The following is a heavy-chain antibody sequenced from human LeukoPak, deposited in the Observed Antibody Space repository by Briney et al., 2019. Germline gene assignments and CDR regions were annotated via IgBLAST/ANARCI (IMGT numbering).Heavy chain of an antibody. CDR3: ARPQAYDSSGNDAFDI. CDR1: GYTFTSYY. D-gene: IGHD3-22*01. J-gene: IGHJ3*02. CDR2: INPSGGST. V-gene: IGHV1-46*01. Sequence: ASVKVSCKASGYTFTSYYMHWVRQAPGQGLEWMGIINPSGGSTSYAQKFQGRVTMTRDTSTSTVYMELRSLRSEDTAVYYCARPQAYDSSGNDAFDIWGQGTMVTVSS.